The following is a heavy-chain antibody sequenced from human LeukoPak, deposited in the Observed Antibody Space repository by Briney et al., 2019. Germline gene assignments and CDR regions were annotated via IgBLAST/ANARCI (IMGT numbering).Heavy chain of an antibody. Sequence: GGSLRLSCAASGFTFSSYAMHWVRQAPGKGLEWVAVISYDGSNKYYADSVKGRFTISRDNSKNTLYLQMNSLRAEDTAVYYCAREYCSGGSCPFGYWGQGTLVTVSS. V-gene: IGHV3-30*04. D-gene: IGHD2-15*01. CDR3: AREYCSGGSCPFGY. CDR1: GFTFSSYA. J-gene: IGHJ4*02. CDR2: ISYDGSNK.